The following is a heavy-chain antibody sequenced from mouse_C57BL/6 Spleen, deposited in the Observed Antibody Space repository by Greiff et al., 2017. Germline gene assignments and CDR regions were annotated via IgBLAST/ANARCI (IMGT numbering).Heavy chain of an antibody. CDR3: AREHYGSYWYFDV. J-gene: IGHJ1*03. Sequence: QVQLQQSGAELVKPGASVKMSCKASGYTFTSYWITWVKQRTGQGLEWIGDIYPGSGSTNYNEKFKSKATLTVDTSSSPAYMQLSSLTSEDSSVYYWAREHYGSYWYFDVWGTGTTVTVSS. D-gene: IGHD1-1*01. V-gene: IGHV1-55*01. CDR2: IYPGSGST. CDR1: GYTFTSYW.